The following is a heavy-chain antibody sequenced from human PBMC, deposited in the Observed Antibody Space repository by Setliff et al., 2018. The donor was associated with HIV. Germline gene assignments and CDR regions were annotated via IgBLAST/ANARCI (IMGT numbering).Heavy chain of an antibody. CDR2: ISAGGGDT. J-gene: IGHJ4*02. Sequence: GGSLRLSCVASGFTFSTFAMSWVRQAPGKGLEWVSTISAGGGDTYYADSVKGRFTISRDKSKNTLSLQMNSLRAEDTAVYYCAKASVTSIQYFDYWGQGTLVTVSS. D-gene: IGHD2-2*02. CDR1: GFTFSTFA. CDR3: AKASVTSIQYFDY. V-gene: IGHV3-23*01.